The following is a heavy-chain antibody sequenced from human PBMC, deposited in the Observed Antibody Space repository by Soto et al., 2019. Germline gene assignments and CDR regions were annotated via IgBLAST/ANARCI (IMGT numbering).Heavy chain of an antibody. CDR2: IHYSGSA. CDR3: ARGVGGSGLNWFDP. V-gene: IGHV4-59*12. D-gene: IGHD6-19*01. J-gene: IGHJ5*02. CDR1: GSSIIGYY. Sequence: QVQLQESGPGLVKPSETLSLTCTFSGSSIIGYYWTWIRQSPERGLGGLGYIHYSGSANYNPSLNSRLTMSVDRSKSQFSMKLASVTAADTAVYYCARGVGGSGLNWFDPWGQGTLVTVSS.